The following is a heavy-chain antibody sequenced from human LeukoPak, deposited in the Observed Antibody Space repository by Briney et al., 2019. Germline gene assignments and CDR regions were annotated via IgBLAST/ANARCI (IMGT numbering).Heavy chain of an antibody. J-gene: IGHJ4*02. Sequence: ASVKVSCKASGYTFTDFYMHWVRQAPGQGLEWMGWINPNSGGTNYAQKFQGRVTMTRDTSISTAYMELSMLRSDDTAVYYCARGTPIVATDLVDYWGQGTLVTVSS. CDR2: INPNSGGT. D-gene: IGHD5-12*01. CDR3: ARGTPIVATDLVDY. V-gene: IGHV1-2*02. CDR1: GYTFTDFY.